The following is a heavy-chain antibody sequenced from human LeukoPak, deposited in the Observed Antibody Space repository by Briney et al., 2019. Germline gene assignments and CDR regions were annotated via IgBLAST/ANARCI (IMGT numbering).Heavy chain of an antibody. CDR1: GFTVNSNH. Sequence: GGSLRLSCAASGFTVNSNHMSWVRQAPGKGLEWVSYISSSSSTIYYADSVRGRFTISRDNAKNSLYLQMNSLRAEDTAVYYCTRDHHRRHYDSQARNTFDIWGQGTMVTVSS. V-gene: IGHV3-48*01. CDR3: TRDHHRRHYDSQARNTFDI. D-gene: IGHD3-22*01. J-gene: IGHJ3*02. CDR2: ISSSSSTI.